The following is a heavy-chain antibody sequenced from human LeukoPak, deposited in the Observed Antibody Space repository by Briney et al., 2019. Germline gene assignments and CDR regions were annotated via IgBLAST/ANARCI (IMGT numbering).Heavy chain of an antibody. V-gene: IGHV3-7*04. CDR2: IKQDGSEK. J-gene: IGHJ3*02. D-gene: IGHD3-10*01. Sequence: GSLRLSFAASGFTFSSYWMSWVRQAPGKGLEWVANIKQDGSEKYYVDSVKGRFTISRDNAKNSLYLQMNSLRAEDMAVYYCARAAYGSGRRAFDIWGQGTMVTVSS. CDR3: ARAAYGSGRRAFDI. CDR1: GFTFSSYW.